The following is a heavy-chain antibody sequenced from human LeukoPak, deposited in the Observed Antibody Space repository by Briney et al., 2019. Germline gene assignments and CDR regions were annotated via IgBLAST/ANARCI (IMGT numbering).Heavy chain of an antibody. D-gene: IGHD6-19*01. CDR1: GFTFSSYE. CDR3: VRASTSGWYAMAYFDF. V-gene: IGHV3-48*03. J-gene: IGHJ4*02. Sequence: PGGSLRLSCAASGFTFSSYEMNWVRQAPGKGLEWISYISSSGSGIYYADSVEGRFTISRDNAKNSQFLQMNSLRVEDTAVHYCVRASTSGWYAMAYFDFWGQGTLVTVSS. CDR2: ISSSGSGI.